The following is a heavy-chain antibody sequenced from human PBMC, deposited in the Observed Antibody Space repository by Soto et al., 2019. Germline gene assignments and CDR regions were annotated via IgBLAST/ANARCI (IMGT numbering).Heavy chain of an antibody. CDR2: INSDGSST. CDR3: ASLVYAIPPHYYNYYMDV. V-gene: IGHV3-74*01. CDR1: GFTFSSYW. Sequence: PGGSLRLSCAASGFTFSSYWMHWVRQAPGKGLVWVSRINSDGSSTSYADSVKGRFTISRDNAKNTLYLQMNSLRAEDTAVYYCASLVYAIPPHYYNYYMDVWGKGTTVTVSS. J-gene: IGHJ6*03. D-gene: IGHD2-8*01.